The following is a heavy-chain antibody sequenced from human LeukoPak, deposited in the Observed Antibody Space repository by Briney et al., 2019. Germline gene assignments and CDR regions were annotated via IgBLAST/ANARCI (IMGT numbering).Heavy chain of an antibody. CDR3: ARGCRVVPGVHNVGMTSYYNGMDV. J-gene: IGHJ6*02. CDR1: GYTFTSYY. V-gene: IGHV1-46*01. Sequence: ASVKVSCKPSGYTFTSYYMHWVRHAPGQGLEWMGIINPSGGDTSSAQKFQGRVTTTRDPSTSTVYMEVASLRPEDTAVYYCARGCRVVPGVHNVGMTSYYNGMDVWGQGTTVTVSS. CDR2: INPSGGDT. D-gene: IGHD2-2*01.